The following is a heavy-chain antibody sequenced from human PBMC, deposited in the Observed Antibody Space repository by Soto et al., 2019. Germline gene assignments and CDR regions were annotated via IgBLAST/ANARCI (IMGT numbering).Heavy chain of an antibody. Sequence: SETLSLTCAVNGASFSGYYWSWIRQPPGKGLEWIGEVFRSGSTNYNPSLKSRVTISVDTSKNQFSLKLSSVTAADTAVYYCARAVGGESSGTRGWFDPWAQGTLVTVSS. V-gene: IGHV4-34*12. J-gene: IGHJ5*02. CDR3: ARAVGGESSGTRGWFDP. D-gene: IGHD3-22*01. CDR2: VFRSGST. CDR1: GASFSGYY.